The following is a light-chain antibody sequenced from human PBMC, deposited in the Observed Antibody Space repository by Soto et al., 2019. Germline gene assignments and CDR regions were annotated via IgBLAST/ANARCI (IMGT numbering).Light chain of an antibody. J-gene: IGKJ4*01. CDR1: QSISSW. V-gene: IGKV1-5*01. CDR2: DAS. CDR3: QQYNSPALT. Sequence: DIQMTQSPSTLSASVGDRVTITCRASQSISSWLAWYQQKPGKAPKLLIYDASSLESGVTSRFSGSGSGTEFTLSISSLQPDDFATYYCQQYNSPALTFGGGTKVEIK.